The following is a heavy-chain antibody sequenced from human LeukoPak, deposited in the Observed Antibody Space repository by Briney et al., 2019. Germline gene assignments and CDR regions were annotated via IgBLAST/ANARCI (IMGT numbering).Heavy chain of an antibody. Sequence: SETLSLTCTVSGGSISSSSYYWGWIRQPPGKGLEWIGSIYYSGSTYYNPSLKSRVTISVDTSKNQFSLKLSSVTAADTAVYYCAGYFDVLRFLEWSPRNWFGPWGQGTLVTVSS. CDR1: GGSISSSSYY. D-gene: IGHD3-3*01. V-gene: IGHV4-39*01. J-gene: IGHJ5*02. CDR2: IYYSGST. CDR3: AGYFDVLRFLEWSPRNWFGP.